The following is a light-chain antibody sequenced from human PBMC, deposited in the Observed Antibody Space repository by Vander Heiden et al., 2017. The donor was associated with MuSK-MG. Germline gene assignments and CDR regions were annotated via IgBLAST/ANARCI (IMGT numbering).Light chain of an antibody. Sequence: EIVLTPSPGTLSLPPGERATLACRASQSVSSSYLVWYQQKPGQDPRLLIYDASSRATGIPDRFSGSGSGTDFTLTISRLEPEDFAVYYCQQYGSSPSITFGQGTRLEIK. J-gene: IGKJ5*01. CDR1: QSVSSSY. V-gene: IGKV3-20*01. CDR2: DAS. CDR3: QQYGSSPSIT.